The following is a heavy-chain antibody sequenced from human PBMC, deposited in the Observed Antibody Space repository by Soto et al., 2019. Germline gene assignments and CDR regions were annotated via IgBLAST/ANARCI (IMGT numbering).Heavy chain of an antibody. V-gene: IGHV3-9*01. CDR3: AKDKGSTTVTIRGFFDY. D-gene: IGHD4-17*01. J-gene: IGHJ4*02. CDR2: ISFSSAAV. Sequence: GGSLRLSCAASGFTFDDYAMHWVRQAPGKGLEWVASISFSSAAVAYADSVKGRFTISRDNAKNSLFLQMDSLRPDDTAFYYCAKDKGSTTVTIRGFFDYWGLGTLVTVSS. CDR1: GFTFDDYA.